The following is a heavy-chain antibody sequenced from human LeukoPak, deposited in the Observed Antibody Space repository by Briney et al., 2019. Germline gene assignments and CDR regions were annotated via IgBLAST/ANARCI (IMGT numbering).Heavy chain of an antibody. V-gene: IGHV3-23*01. CDR1: GFTFSSYA. J-gene: IGHJ4*02. D-gene: IGHD6-13*01. Sequence: PGGSLRLYCSGSGFTFSSYAMSWLRQAPGKGLEWVSAISGSGGSTYYADSVKGRFTISRDNSKNTLYLQMNSPRAEDTAVYYCAKDPWGSSWLDYWGQGTLVTVSS. CDR3: AKDPWGSSWLDY. CDR2: ISGSGGST.